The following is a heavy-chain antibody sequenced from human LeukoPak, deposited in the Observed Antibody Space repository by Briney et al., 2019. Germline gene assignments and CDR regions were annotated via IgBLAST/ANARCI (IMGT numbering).Heavy chain of an antibody. V-gene: IGHV4-61*02. J-gene: IGHJ6*03. CDR1: GGSISSGSYY. Sequence: SQTLSLTCTVSGGSISSGSYYWSWIRQPAGKGLEWIGRIYTSGSTNYNPSLKSRVTISVDTSKNQFSLKLSSVTAEDTAVYYCARGPYDILTGYSQGYMDVWGKGTTVTVSS. D-gene: IGHD3-9*01. CDR3: ARGPYDILTGYSQGYMDV. CDR2: IYTSGST.